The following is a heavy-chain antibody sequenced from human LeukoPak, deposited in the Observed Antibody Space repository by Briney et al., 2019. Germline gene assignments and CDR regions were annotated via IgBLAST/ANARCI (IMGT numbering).Heavy chain of an antibody. CDR3: ASLRLLRLGELSSDFDY. J-gene: IGHJ4*02. CDR1: GYTFTSYG. Sequence: ASVKVSCKGSGYTFTSYGISWVRQAPGQGRERMGGISAYNGNTNYAQNLQGRVTMTTDTSTSTAYMELRSLRSDDTAVYYCASLRLLRLGELSSDFDYWGQGTLVTVSS. CDR2: ISAYNGNT. D-gene: IGHD3-16*02. V-gene: IGHV1-18*01.